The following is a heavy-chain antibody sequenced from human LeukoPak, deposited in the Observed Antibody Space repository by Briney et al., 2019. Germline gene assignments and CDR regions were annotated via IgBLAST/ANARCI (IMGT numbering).Heavy chain of an antibody. D-gene: IGHD2-21*02. CDR2: VRGNGGDT. CDR3: AKGAGMYVTAPDY. Sequence: GSLRLSCAASGFTFSSYTMTWVRQAPGKGLEWVSRVRGNGGDTSYADSVKGRFTISRDNSKNTLYLQMSSLRAEDTAVYYCAKGAGMYVTAPDYWGQGTLVTVSS. J-gene: IGHJ4*02. CDR1: GFTFSSYT. V-gene: IGHV3-23*01.